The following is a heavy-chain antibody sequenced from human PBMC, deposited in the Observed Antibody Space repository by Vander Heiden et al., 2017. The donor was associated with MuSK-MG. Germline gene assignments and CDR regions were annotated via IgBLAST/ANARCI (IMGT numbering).Heavy chain of an antibody. CDR2: IRQDGGEE. Sequence: EVQLVESGGGLAQPGGSLRLSCAASGFALSTHWMSWVRQAPGKGLEWVANIRQDGGEEYYVGSVKGRFTISRDNAKNSLYLQMNSLRAEDTAVYYCARGYCSGTTCFWDYYFDSWGQGTLVTVSS. J-gene: IGHJ4*02. D-gene: IGHD2-2*01. V-gene: IGHV3-7*01. CDR1: GFALSTHW. CDR3: ARGYCSGTTCFWDYYFDS.